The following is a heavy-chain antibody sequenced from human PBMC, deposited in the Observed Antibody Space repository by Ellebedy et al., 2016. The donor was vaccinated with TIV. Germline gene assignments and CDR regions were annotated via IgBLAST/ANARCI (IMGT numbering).Heavy chain of an antibody. V-gene: IGHV1-69*05. Sequence: SVKVSXKASGGTFSSYAISWVRQAPGQGLEWMGGIIPIFGTANYAQKFQGRVTMTRDTSTSTVYMELSSLRSEDTAVYYCARAEGGSGWYGVAFDIWGQGTMVTVSS. CDR3: ARAEGGSGWYGVAFDI. CDR1: GGTFSSYA. CDR2: IIPIFGTA. J-gene: IGHJ3*02. D-gene: IGHD6-19*01.